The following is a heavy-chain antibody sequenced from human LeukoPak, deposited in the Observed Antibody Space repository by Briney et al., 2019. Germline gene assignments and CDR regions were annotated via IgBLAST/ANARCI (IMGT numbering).Heavy chain of an antibody. J-gene: IGHJ2*01. D-gene: IGHD2-2*01. CDR2: IYTSGST. Sequence: SETLSLTCTVSGGSISSYYWSWIRQPAGKGLDWIGRIYTSGSTNYNPSLKSRVTMSVDTSKNQFSLKLSSVTAADTAVYYCARELTPEDIVVVPAAENFDLWGRGTLVTVSS. CDR1: GGSISSYY. V-gene: IGHV4-4*07. CDR3: ARELTPEDIVVVPAAENFDL.